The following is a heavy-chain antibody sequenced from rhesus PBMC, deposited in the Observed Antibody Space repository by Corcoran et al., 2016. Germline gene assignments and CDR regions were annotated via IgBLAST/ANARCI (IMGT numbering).Heavy chain of an antibody. V-gene: IGHV4S12*01. CDR2: IYSRMGNT. CDR1: GGSISGGYYY. J-gene: IGHJ4*01. D-gene: IGHD3-3*01. Sequence: QVQLQESGPGLVKPSETLSLTCAVSGGSISGGYYYWSWIRQPPGKGLEWIGGIYSRMGNTYYNPTLKSRVTISKDTSKNQFSLKLSSVTAADTAVYYGARELPRGLVPKPFDYWGQGVLVTVSS. CDR3: ARELPRGLVPKPFDY.